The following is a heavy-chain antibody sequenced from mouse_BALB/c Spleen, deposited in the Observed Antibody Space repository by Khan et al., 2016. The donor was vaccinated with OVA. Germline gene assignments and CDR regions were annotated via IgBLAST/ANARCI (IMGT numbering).Heavy chain of an antibody. CDR3: ARGYEFFPY. V-gene: IGHV1-26*01. CDR1: GYSFTVYY. J-gene: IGHJ3*01. D-gene: IGHD2-12*01. CDR2: VNPNNGDT. Sequence: VQLQQSGPDLVKPGASVKISCKASGYSFTVYYMTWVKQSHEKSPEWIGRVNPNNGDTNYTQNFKGKATFTVDKSSNTAYMELRSLTSEDSAVFYCARGYEFFPYWGQGTLVTVSA.